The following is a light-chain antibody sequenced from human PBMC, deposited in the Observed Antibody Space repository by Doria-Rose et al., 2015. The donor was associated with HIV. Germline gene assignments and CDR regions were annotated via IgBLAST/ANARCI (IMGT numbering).Light chain of an antibody. V-gene: IGKV3-20*01. Sequence: TQSPGTLSLSPGERATLSCMASQSFSNTYLAWYQQKPGQAPSLLIYDGSTRATGIPDRFSASGSGTDFTLTINRLEPEDFALYYCHQYGTSWTFGQGTKVEI. CDR1: QSFSNTY. J-gene: IGKJ1*01. CDR2: DGS. CDR3: HQYGTSWT.